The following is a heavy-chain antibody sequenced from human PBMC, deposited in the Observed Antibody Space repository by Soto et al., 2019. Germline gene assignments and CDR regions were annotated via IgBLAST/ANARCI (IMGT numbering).Heavy chain of an antibody. V-gene: IGHV3-30*18. CDR2: ISYDGSSK. CDR1: GFTFSSYG. Sequence: PGGSLRLSCAASGFTFSSYGMHWVRQAPGKGLEWVAVISYDGSSKYYADSVKGRFTISRDNSKNTLYLQMNSLRAEDTAVYYCAKPVLRYFDWLSYFDYWGQGTLVTVSS. J-gene: IGHJ4*02. D-gene: IGHD3-9*01. CDR3: AKPVLRYFDWLSYFDY.